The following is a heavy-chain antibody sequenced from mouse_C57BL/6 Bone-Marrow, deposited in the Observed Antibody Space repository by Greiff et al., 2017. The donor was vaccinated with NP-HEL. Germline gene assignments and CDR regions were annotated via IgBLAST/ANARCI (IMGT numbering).Heavy chain of an antibody. CDR1: GYTFTSYW. CDR2: IDPSDSYT. V-gene: IGHV1-59*01. J-gene: IGHJ4*01. Sequence: VQLQQPGAELVRPGTSVKLSCKASGYTFTSYWMHWVKQRPGQGLEWIGVIDPSDSYTNYNQKFKGKATLTVDTSSSTAYMQLSSLTSEDSAVYYCARRDKTAMDYWGQGTSVTVSS. CDR3: ARRDKTAMDY.